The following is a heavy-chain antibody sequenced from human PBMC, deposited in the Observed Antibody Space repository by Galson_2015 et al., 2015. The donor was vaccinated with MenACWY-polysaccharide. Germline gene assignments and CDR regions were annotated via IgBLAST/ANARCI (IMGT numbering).Heavy chain of an antibody. V-gene: IGHV3-11*01. Sequence: SLRLSCAASGFSFTDYYMSWVRQAPGKGLEWLSHISHSGSTIYHVDSVQGRFTISRDNAKNSLYLQMNILRVEDTAEYYCARTHAGILRNFAYLSAPSAFDIWGQGTTVTVSS. CDR1: GFSFTDYY. CDR3: ARTHAGILRNFAYLSAPSAFDI. CDR2: ISHSGSTI. J-gene: IGHJ3*02. D-gene: IGHD3-9*01.